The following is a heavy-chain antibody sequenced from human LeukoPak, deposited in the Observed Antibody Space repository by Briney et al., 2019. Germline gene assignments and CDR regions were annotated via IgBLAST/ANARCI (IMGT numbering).Heavy chain of an antibody. CDR2: LWYDGSHQ. CDR3: AKDLSGYYSFDI. J-gene: IGHJ3*02. CDR1: GFTFRSFA. D-gene: IGHD3-9*01. V-gene: IGHV3-33*06. Sequence: PGRSLRLSCVASGFTFRSFAMHWVRQAPGEGLEWVAVLWYDGSHQSYADSVRGRFTISRDNSQNTLYLQMDNLRAEDTALYYCAKDLSGYYSFDIRGQRTMVTVSS.